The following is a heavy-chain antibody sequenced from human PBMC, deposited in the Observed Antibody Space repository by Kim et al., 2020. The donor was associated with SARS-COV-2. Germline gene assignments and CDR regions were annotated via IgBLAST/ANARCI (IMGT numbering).Heavy chain of an antibody. CDR3: ARGAGYYDSSGYYFIGLYYYYGMDV. CDR1: GYTFTSYA. Sequence: ASVKVSCKASGYTFTSYAMNWVRQAPGQGLEWMGWINTNTGNPTYAQGFTGRFVFSLDTSVSTAYLQISSLKAEDTAVYYCARGAGYYDSSGYYFIGLYYYYGMDVWGQGTTVTVSS. J-gene: IGHJ6*02. D-gene: IGHD3-22*01. V-gene: IGHV7-4-1*02. CDR2: INTNTGNP.